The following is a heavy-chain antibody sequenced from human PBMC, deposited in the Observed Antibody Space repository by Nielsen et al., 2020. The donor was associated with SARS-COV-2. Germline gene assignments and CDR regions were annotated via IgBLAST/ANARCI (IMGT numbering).Heavy chain of an antibody. CDR1: GGSISSGGYY. D-gene: IGHD2-2*01. CDR3: ARDREYCSSTSCYRYYYYGMDV. J-gene: IGHJ6*02. CDR2: IYYSGST. Sequence: TLSLTCTVSGGSISSGGYYWSWIRQHPGKGLEWIGYIYYSGSTYYNPSLKSRVTISVDTSKNQFSLKLSSVTAADTAVYYCARDREYCSSTSCYRYYYYGMDVWGQGTTVTVSS. V-gene: IGHV4-31*03.